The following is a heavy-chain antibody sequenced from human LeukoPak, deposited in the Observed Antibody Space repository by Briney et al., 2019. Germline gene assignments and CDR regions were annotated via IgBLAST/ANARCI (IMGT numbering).Heavy chain of an antibody. Sequence: GVSLRLSCAASGFTFSSYDMHWVRQTTGKGLEWVSSIGIAGDTYYPGSVKGRFTISRENAKNSLYLQMNSLRAEDMAIYYCARDGLTYYGLGNSRSFALDVWGQGTTVIASS. D-gene: IGHD3-10*01. CDR1: GFTFSSYD. CDR3: ARDGLTYYGLGNSRSFALDV. J-gene: IGHJ6*02. V-gene: IGHV3-13*01. CDR2: IGIAGDT.